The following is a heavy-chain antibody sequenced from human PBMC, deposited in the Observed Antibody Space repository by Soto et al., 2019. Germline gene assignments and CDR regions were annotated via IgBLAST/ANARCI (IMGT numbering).Heavy chain of an antibody. CDR2: IIPILGIA. CDR1: GGTFSSYT. CDR3: ARTYCSGGSCYSHYYYGMDV. Sequence: QVQLVQSGAEVKKPGSSVKVSCKASGGTFSSYTISWVRQAPGQGLEWMGRIIPILGIANYAQKFQGRVTITADKPTSTAYMELSSLRSEDTAVYYCARTYCSGGSCYSHYYYGMDVWGQGTTVTVSS. V-gene: IGHV1-69*02. J-gene: IGHJ6*02. D-gene: IGHD2-15*01.